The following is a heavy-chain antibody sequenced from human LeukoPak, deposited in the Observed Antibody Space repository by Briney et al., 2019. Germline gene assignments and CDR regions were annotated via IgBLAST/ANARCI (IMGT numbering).Heavy chain of an antibody. J-gene: IGHJ6*02. Sequence: GGSLRLSCAASGFTFSSYAMSWVRQAPGKGLEWVSYISSSSSTIYYADSVKGRFTISRDNAKNSLYLQMNSLRAEDTAVYYCASGYGMDVWGQGTTVTVSS. V-gene: IGHV3-48*01. CDR1: GFTFSSYA. CDR2: ISSSSSTI. CDR3: ASGYGMDV.